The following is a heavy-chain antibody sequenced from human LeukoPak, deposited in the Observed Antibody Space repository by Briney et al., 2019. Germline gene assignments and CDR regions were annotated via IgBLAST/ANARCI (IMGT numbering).Heavy chain of an antibody. CDR1: GGSISSYY. Sequence: SETLSLTCTVPGGSISSYYWSWIRQPPGKGLEWIGYIYYSGSTNYNPSLKSRVTISVDTSKNQFSLKLSSVTAADTAVYYCARDKKVATPYYWYSMDVWGKGTTVTVSS. CDR3: ARDKKVATPYYWYSMDV. D-gene: IGHD5-12*01. CDR2: IYYSGST. V-gene: IGHV4-59*01. J-gene: IGHJ6*03.